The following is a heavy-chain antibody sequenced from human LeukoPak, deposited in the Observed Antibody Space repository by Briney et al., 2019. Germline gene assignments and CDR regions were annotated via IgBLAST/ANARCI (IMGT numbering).Heavy chain of an antibody. J-gene: IGHJ4*02. CDR2: ISYDGSNK. CDR1: GFTFSNAW. D-gene: IGHD3-16*01. Sequence: GGSLRLSCAASGFTFSNAWLSWVRQAPGKGLEWGAVISYDGSNKYYADSVKGRFTISRDNSKNTLYLQMNSLRAEDTAVYYCARDKHSLSYFDYWGQGTLVTVSS. V-gene: IGHV3-30-3*01. CDR3: ARDKHSLSYFDY.